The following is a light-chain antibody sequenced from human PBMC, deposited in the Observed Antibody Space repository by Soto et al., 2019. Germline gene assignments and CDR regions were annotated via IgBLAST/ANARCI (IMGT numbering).Light chain of an antibody. V-gene: IGLV2-14*01. CDR3: CSYTNTNTRV. CDR2: EVS. J-gene: IGLJ3*02. CDR1: SSDVGGYNY. Sequence: QYALTQPASVSGSPGQSITISCTGTSSDVGGYNYVSWYQHHPGSAPKLLIYEVSNRPSGVSNRFSGSKSGNTASLTISGLQAEDEADYYCCSYTNTNTRVFGGGTKLTVL.